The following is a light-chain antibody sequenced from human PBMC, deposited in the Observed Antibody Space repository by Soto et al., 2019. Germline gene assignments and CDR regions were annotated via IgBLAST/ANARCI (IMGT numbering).Light chain of an antibody. CDR2: GAS. CDR1: QSVRSSY. CDR3: QQYGDSPL. J-gene: IGKJ3*01. V-gene: IGKV3-20*01. Sequence: IGFTKSHGTLSLSPGERATLSCRASQSVRSSYLAWYQQKPGQAPRLLIYGASIRATGIPDRFGGSGSGTDFTITISRLEPEDFAVYYCQQYGDSPLFGPGTKVDIK.